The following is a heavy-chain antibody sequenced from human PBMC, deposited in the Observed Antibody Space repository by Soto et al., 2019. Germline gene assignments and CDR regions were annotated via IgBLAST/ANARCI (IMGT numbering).Heavy chain of an antibody. J-gene: IGHJ4*02. CDR1: GYTFTSYA. Sequence: ASVKVSCKASGYTFTSYAMHWVRQAPGQRLEWMGWINAGNGNTKYSQKFQGRVTITRDTSASTAYMELSSLRSEDTAVYYCARDEGYIGGYDLGLFDYWGQGTLVTVSS. V-gene: IGHV1-3*01. D-gene: IGHD5-12*01. CDR3: ARDEGYIGGYDLGLFDY. CDR2: INAGNGNT.